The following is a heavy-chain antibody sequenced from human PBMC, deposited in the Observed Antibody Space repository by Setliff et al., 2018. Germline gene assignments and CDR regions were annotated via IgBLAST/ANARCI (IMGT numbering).Heavy chain of an antibody. CDR3: ARDNTMVGATDY. CDR1: GGSISSGTYY. Sequence: SETLSLTCTVSGGSISSGTYYWSWIRQPAGKGLEWIGRLHTSGSIDYNPSLKSRVTISVDTSKNQFSLRLRSVTAADTAVYFCARDNTMVGATDYWGLGTQVTVSS. J-gene: IGHJ4*02. CDR2: LHTSGSI. V-gene: IGHV4-61*02. D-gene: IGHD1-26*01.